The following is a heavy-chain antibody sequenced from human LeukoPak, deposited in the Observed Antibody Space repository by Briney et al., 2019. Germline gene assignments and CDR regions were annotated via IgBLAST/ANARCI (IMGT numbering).Heavy chain of an antibody. J-gene: IGHJ6*03. Sequence: SETLSLTCTVSGGSISSYYWSWIRQPPGKGLEWIGYIYYSGSTNYNPSLKSRVTISVDTSKNQFSLKLSSVTAADTAAYYCARRGLYNWNYSDYYYYYMDVWGKGTTVTVSS. D-gene: IGHD1-7*01. V-gene: IGHV4-59*01. CDR2: IYYSGST. CDR1: GGSISSYY. CDR3: ARRGLYNWNYSDYYYYYMDV.